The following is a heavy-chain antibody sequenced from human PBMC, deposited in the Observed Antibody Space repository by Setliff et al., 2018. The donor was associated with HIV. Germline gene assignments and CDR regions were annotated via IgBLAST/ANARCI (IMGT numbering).Heavy chain of an antibody. CDR3: ARGRGRITMLQGVTTFEYYMDV. Sequence: KTSETLSLTCAVYGGSFNGYYWSWIRQPPGKGLEWIGEINHSGSTNYNPSLKSRVTISLDTSKNQFSLKLSSVTAADTAVYYRARGRGRITMLQGVTTFEYYMDVWDKGTTVTVS. D-gene: IGHD3-10*01. V-gene: IGHV4-34*01. J-gene: IGHJ6*03. CDR2: INHSGST. CDR1: GGSFNGYY.